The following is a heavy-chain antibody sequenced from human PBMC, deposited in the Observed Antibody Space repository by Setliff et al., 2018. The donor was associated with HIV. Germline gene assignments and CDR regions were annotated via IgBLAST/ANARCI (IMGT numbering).Heavy chain of an antibody. V-gene: IGHV4-4*08. CDR3: ARDLRVEQLRGFDP. D-gene: IGHD6-6*01. CDR2: IYTSGST. Sequence: PSETLSFTCTVSGGSISSYYWSWIRQPPGKGLEWIGYIYTSGSTNYNPSLKSRVTISVDTSKNQFSLKLSSVTAADTAVYYCARDLRVEQLRGFDPWGQGTLVTVSS. J-gene: IGHJ5*02. CDR1: GGSISSYY.